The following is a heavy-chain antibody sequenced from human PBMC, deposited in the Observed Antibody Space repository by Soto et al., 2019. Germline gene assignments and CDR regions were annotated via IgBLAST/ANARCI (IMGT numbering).Heavy chain of an antibody. D-gene: IGHD1-26*01. Sequence: QVQLVQSGAEVKKPGASVKVSCKASGYTFTSYAMHWVRQAPGQRLEWMGWINAGNGNTKYSQKFQGRVTITRDTSASTAYMELSSLRSEDTAVYYCARVNRNGWPHTNYGMDVWGQGTTVTVSS. CDR3: ARVNRNGWPHTNYGMDV. J-gene: IGHJ6*02. CDR1: GYTFTSYA. V-gene: IGHV1-3*01. CDR2: INAGNGNT.